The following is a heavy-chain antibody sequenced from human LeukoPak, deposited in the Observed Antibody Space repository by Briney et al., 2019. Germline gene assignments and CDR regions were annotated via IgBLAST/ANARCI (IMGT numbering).Heavy chain of an antibody. CDR1: GGTFSSYA. D-gene: IGHD3-10*01. V-gene: IGHV1-69*06. CDR2: IIPIFGTA. CDR3: ARGGVDYYGSGTYYIMYYFDY. J-gene: IGHJ4*02. Sequence: SVKVSCKASGGTFSSYAISWVRQAPGQGLEWMGGIIPIFGTANYAQKFQGRVTITADKSTSTAYMELSSLRSEDTAVYYCARGGVDYYGSGTYYIMYYFDYWGQGALVTVSS.